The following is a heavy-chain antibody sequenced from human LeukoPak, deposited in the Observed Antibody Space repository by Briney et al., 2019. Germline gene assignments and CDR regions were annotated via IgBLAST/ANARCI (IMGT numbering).Heavy chain of an antibody. V-gene: IGHV3-30*02. CDR1: GFTFSSYG. D-gene: IGHD2-15*01. CDR2: IRYDGSNK. J-gene: IGHJ4*02. Sequence: GGSLRLSCAASGFTFSSYGMHWVRQAPGKGLEWVAFIRYDGSNKYYADSVKGRFTISRDNSKNTLYLQMNSLRAEDTAVYYCACYEGGSSVPPPDYWGQGTLVTVSS. CDR3: ACYEGGSSVPPPDY.